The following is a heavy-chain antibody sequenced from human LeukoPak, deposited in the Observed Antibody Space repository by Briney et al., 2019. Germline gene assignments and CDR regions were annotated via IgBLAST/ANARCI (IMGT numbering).Heavy chain of an antibody. CDR1: GGSFSGYY. J-gene: IGHJ5*02. CDR3: ARALGGSCLDP. CDR2: INHSGST. D-gene: IGHD2-15*01. V-gene: IGHV4-34*01. Sequence: SETLSLTCAVYGGSFSGYYWSWIRQPPGKGLEWIGEINHSGSTNYNPSLKSRVTISVDTSKNQFSLKLSSVTAADTAVYYCARALGGSCLDPWGQGTLVTVSS.